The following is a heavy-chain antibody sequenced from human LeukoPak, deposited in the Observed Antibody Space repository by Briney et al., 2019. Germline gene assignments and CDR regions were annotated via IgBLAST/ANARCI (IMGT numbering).Heavy chain of an antibody. D-gene: IGHD2-2*01. V-gene: IGHV3-21*01. CDR1: GFTFSIYS. CDR3: ARSMGIVVVPAAMSY. CDR2: ISSSSSYI. J-gene: IGHJ4*02. Sequence: PGGSLRLSCAASGFTFSIYSMNWVRQAPGEGLEWVSSISSSSSYIYYADSVKGRFTISRDNAKNSLYLQMNSLRAEDTAVYYCARSMGIVVVPAAMSYWGQGTLVTVSS.